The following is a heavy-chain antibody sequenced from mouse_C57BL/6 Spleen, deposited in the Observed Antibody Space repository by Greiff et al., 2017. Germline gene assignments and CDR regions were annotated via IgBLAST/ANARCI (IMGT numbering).Heavy chain of an antibody. Sequence: EVKVVESEGGLVQPGSSMKLSCTASGFTFSDYYMAWVRQVPEKGLEWVANINYDGSSTYYLDSLKSRFIISRDNAKNILYLQMSSLKSEDTATYYCARVFHAMDYWGQGTSVTVSS. CDR1: GFTFSDYY. V-gene: IGHV5-16*01. CDR2: INYDGSST. J-gene: IGHJ4*01. CDR3: ARVFHAMDY.